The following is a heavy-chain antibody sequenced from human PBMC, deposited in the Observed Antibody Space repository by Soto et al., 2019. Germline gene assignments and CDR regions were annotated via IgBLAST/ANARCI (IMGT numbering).Heavy chain of an antibody. J-gene: IGHJ4*02. D-gene: IGHD3-3*01. CDR3: AAGDSDPWSGYSRFDY. CDR2: IVVGSGNT. Sequence: SVKVSCKASGFTFTSSAVQWVRQARGQRLEWIGWIVVGSGNTNYAQKFQERVTITRDMSTSTAYMELSSLRSEDTAVYYCAAGDSDPWSGYSRFDYWGQGTLVTVSS. V-gene: IGHV1-58*01. CDR1: GFTFTSSA.